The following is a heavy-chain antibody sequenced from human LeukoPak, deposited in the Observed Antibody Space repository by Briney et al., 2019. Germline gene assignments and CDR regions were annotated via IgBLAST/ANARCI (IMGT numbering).Heavy chain of an antibody. CDR1: RFTFSSYA. CDR2: ISGSGGST. CDR3: AKDIPGGYYGSGSHSVAFDI. J-gene: IGHJ3*02. V-gene: IGHV3-23*01. Sequence: PGGSLRLSCAASRFTFSSYAMSWVRQAPGKGLEWVSAISGSGGSTYYADSVKGRFTISRDNSKNTLYLQMNSLRAEDTAVYYCAKDIPGGYYGSGSHSVAFDIWGQGTMVTVSS. D-gene: IGHD3-10*01.